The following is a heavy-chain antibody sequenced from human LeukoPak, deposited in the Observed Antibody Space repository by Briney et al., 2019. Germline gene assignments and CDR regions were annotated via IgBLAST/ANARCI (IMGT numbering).Heavy chain of an antibody. Sequence: PSETLSLTCAVYGGSFSGYYWSWIRQPPGKGLEWIGEINHSGSTNYNPSLKSRVTISVDTSKNQFSLKLSSVTAADTAVYYCARGPQASGYYYYYYYMDVWGKGTTVTVSS. CDR3: ARGPQASGYYYYYYYMDV. V-gene: IGHV4-34*01. D-gene: IGHD3-22*01. CDR1: GGSFSGYY. J-gene: IGHJ6*03. CDR2: INHSGST.